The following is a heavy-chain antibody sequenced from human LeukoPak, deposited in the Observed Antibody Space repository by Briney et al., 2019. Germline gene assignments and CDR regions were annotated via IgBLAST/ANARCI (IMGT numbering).Heavy chain of an antibody. J-gene: IGHJ4*02. V-gene: IGHV4-61*02. Sequence: SETLSLTCTVSGGSISSGSYYWSWIRQPAGKGLEWIGRIYTSGSTNYNPSLKSRVTISVDTSKNQFSLKLSSVTAADTAVYYCAREAAVAGRRYFDYWGQGTLVTVSS. CDR3: AREAAVAGRRYFDY. CDR2: IYTSGST. CDR1: GGSISSGSYY. D-gene: IGHD6-19*01.